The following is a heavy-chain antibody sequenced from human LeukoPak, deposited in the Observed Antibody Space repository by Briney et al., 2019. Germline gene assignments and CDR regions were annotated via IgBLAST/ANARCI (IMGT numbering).Heavy chain of an antibody. D-gene: IGHD6-19*01. Sequence: SVKVSCKASGGTFSSYAISWVRQAPGQGLEWMGGIIPIFGTANYAQKFQGRVTITADESTSTAYMELSSLRSEDTAVYYCARDLPQWLATNAFDIWGQGTMVTVSS. CDR3: ARDLPQWLATNAFDI. CDR2: IIPIFGTA. V-gene: IGHV1-69*13. J-gene: IGHJ3*02. CDR1: GGTFSSYA.